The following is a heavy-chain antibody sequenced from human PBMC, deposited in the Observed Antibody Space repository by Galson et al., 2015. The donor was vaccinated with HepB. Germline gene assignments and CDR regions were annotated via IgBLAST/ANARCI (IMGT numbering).Heavy chain of an antibody. J-gene: IGHJ4*02. CDR2: TFGSGYT. D-gene: IGHD3-22*01. CDR1: GSTISSNY. Sequence: SLRLSCATSGSTISSNYMGWVRQPPGKGLQWVSVTFGSGYTSYADSVKGRFTISRDNSKKTLFLQMNSLRAEDTALYYCARDGVDVSGNYNVYWGQGTLVAVSS. V-gene: IGHV3-53*01. CDR3: ARDGVDVSGNYNVY.